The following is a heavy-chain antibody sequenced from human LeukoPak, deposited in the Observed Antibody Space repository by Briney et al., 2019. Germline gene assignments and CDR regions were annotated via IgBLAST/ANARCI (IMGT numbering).Heavy chain of an antibody. D-gene: IGHD4-11*01. V-gene: IGHV3-33*01. J-gene: IGHJ4*02. Sequence: TGGSLTLSCAASGFTFSSDGIHWVRQAPGKGLEWVAVIWYDGSNKYYADSVKGRFTISRDNSKNTLYLQMNSLRAENTAVYYCEREGTTLHGRHHLDYWGQGTLVTVSS. CDR2: IWYDGSNK. CDR1: GFTFSSDG. CDR3: EREGTTLHGRHHLDY.